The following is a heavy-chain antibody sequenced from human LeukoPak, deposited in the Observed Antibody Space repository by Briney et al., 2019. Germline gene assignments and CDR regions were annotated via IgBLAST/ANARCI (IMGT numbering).Heavy chain of an antibody. CDR1: GFTFSSYG. D-gene: IGHD6-13*01. J-gene: IGHJ5*02. Sequence: QSGGSLRLSCAASGFTFSSYGMHWVRQAPGKGLEWVAFIRYDGSNKYYADSVKGRFTISRDNSKNTLYLQMNSLRAEDTAVYYCAKDSSSSWYGWFDPWGQGTLVTVSS. CDR2: IRYDGSNK. CDR3: AKDSSSSWYGWFDP. V-gene: IGHV3-30*02.